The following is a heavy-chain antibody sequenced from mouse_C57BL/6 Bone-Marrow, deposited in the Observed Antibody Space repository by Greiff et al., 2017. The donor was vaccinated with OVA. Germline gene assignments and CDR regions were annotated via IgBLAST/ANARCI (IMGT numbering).Heavy chain of an antibody. D-gene: IGHD3-3*01. J-gene: IGHJ2*01. V-gene: IGHV1-69*01. CDR1: GYTFTSYW. Sequence: QVQLLQPGAEFVMPGASLTLSCTASGYTFTSYWMSWVKQTPGQGLEWIGAIDPSGSYTYYTHNFKGRSTFTVDKSSSTAYMQLSSLTSEDSAVYYCAKGGRGGYFDYWGQGTTLTVSS. CDR3: AKGGRGGYFDY. CDR2: IDPSGSYT.